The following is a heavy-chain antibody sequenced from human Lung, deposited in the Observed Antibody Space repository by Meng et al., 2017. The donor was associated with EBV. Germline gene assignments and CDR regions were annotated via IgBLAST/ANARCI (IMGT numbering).Heavy chain of an antibody. CDR1: GFRFSRYW. V-gene: IGHV3-74*01. CDR2: TNENGGIT. J-gene: IGHJ4*02. CDR3: SRDLVGSDDV. Sequence: EVQLVESGGGLVQPGESLKLSCAASGFRFSRYWMHWVRQVPGKGLVWVSRTNENGGITNYADSVKGRFTISRDNTKNTLYLQMNSLRVEDTAVYFCSRDLVGSDDVWGQGTLVTVSS. D-gene: IGHD5-24*01.